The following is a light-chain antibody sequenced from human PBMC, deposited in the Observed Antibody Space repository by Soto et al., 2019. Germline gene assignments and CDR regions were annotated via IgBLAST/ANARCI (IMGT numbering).Light chain of an antibody. CDR3: QQYGSSRT. V-gene: IGKV3-20*01. J-gene: IGKJ1*01. CDR1: QSFSSSY. Sequence: IVLTQSPGTLSLCPGERATLSYRASQSFSSSYLAWYQQKPGQAPRLLIYGASTRATGIPDRFSGSGSGTDFTLTITRLEPEDFAVYYCQQYGSSRTFGPGTKVDIK. CDR2: GAS.